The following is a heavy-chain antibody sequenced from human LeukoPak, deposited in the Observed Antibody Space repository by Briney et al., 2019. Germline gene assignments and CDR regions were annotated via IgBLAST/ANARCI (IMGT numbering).Heavy chain of an antibody. Sequence: GGSLRLSCAASGFTFSSYWMNWVRQAPGKGLEWVSSISRSSSYIYYADSVKGRFTISRDNAKNSLYLQMNSLRAEDTAVYYCARDEDQQWLVGAFDIWGQGTMVTVSS. CDR2: ISRSSSYI. J-gene: IGHJ3*02. D-gene: IGHD6-19*01. CDR1: GFTFSSYW. V-gene: IGHV3-21*01. CDR3: ARDEDQQWLVGAFDI.